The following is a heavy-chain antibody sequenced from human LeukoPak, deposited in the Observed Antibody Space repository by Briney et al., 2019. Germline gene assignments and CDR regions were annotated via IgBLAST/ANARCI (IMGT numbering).Heavy chain of an antibody. CDR3: ARQWQQLVPPNY. Sequence: GSSVKVSCKASGYTFTRYGISWVRQAPGQGLEWMGWISAYNDNTNYAQKLQGRVTMTTDTSTSTAYMELRSLRSDDTAVYYCARQWQQLVPPNYWGQGTLVTVSS. D-gene: IGHD6-13*01. J-gene: IGHJ4*02. CDR1: GYTFTRYG. CDR2: ISAYNDNT. V-gene: IGHV1-18*01.